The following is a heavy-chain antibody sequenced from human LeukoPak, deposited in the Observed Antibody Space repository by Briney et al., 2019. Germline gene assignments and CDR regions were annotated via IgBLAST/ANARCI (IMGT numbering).Heavy chain of an antibody. CDR2: IYYSGST. J-gene: IGHJ3*02. D-gene: IGHD6-19*01. CDR1: GGSISSYY. CDR3: ARHAGASGWYSCAFDI. Sequence: ASETLSLTCTVSGGSISSYYWSWIRQPPGKGLEWIGYIYYSGSTNYNPSLKSRVTISVDASKNQFSLKLSSVTAADTAVYSCARHAGASGWYSCAFDIWGQGTMVTVSS. V-gene: IGHV4-59*08.